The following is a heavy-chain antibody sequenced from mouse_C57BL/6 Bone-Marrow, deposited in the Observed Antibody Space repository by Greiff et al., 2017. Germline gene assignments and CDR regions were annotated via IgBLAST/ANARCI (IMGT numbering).Heavy chain of an antibody. CDR1: GFTFSSYA. D-gene: IGHD1-1*01. Sequence: DVMLVESGGGLVKPGGSLKLSCAASGFTFSSYAMSWVRQTPEKRLEWVATISDGGSYTYYPDNVKGRFTISRDNAKNNLYLQMSHLKSEDTAMYYCARIGYTTVVATDWYFDVWGTGTTVTVSS. CDR2: ISDGGSYT. J-gene: IGHJ1*03. V-gene: IGHV5-4*03. CDR3: ARIGYTTVVATDWYFDV.